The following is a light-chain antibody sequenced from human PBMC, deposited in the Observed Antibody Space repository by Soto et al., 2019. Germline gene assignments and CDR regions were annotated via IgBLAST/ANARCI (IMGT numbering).Light chain of an antibody. CDR2: DVS. CDR1: SSDVGHHNY. CDR3: SSYTSGSTL. J-gene: IGLJ2*01. Sequence: QSALTQPASVSGSPGQSLTISCTGTSSDVGHHNYVSWYQQHPGKATKLMIYDVSTRPSGVSNRFSGSKSGNTASLAISGLQAADEADYYCSSYTSGSTLFGGGTKLTV. V-gene: IGLV2-14*01.